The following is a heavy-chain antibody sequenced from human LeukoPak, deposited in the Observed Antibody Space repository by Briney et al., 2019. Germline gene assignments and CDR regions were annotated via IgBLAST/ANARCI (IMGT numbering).Heavy chain of an antibody. J-gene: IGHJ6*03. Sequence: SETLSLTCTVSGGSISSGSYYWTWIRQPAGKGLEYIGRIYISGSPSYNPSLKSRVTISVDTSKNQFSLKLSSVTAADTAVYYCARTTRGYYYYYMDVWGKGTTVTVSS. CDR2: IYISGSP. CDR3: ARTTRGYYYYYMDV. D-gene: IGHD1-26*01. CDR1: GGSISSGSYY. V-gene: IGHV4-61*02.